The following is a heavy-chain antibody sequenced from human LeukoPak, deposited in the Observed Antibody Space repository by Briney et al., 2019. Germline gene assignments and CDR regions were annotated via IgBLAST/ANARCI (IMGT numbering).Heavy chain of an antibody. J-gene: IGHJ6*02. V-gene: IGHV3-23*01. D-gene: IGHD5-12*01. CDR1: GFTFSSYV. Sequence: PGGSLRLSCAASGFTFSSYVMSWVRQAPGKGLGWVSAIIGSGADTYYADSVKGRFTISRDNSKNTLYPQMNSLRAEDTAVYYCAKVRATAYYYYYGMDVWGQGTTVTVSS. CDR3: AKVRATAYYYYYGMDV. CDR2: IIGSGADT.